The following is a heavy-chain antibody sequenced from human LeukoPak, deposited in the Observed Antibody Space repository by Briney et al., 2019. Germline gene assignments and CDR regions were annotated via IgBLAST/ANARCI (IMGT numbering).Heavy chain of an antibody. D-gene: IGHD4/OR15-4a*01. CDR3: ARRAGAYSHPYDY. CDR2: IYSGST. CDR1: GFTVSSNS. Sequence: GGSLRLSCTVSGFTVSSNSMSWVRQAPGKGLEWVSFIYSGSTHYSDSVKGRFTISRDNAKNSLYLQMNSLRAEDTAVYYCARRAGAYSHPYDYWGQGTLVTVSS. V-gene: IGHV3-53*01. J-gene: IGHJ4*02.